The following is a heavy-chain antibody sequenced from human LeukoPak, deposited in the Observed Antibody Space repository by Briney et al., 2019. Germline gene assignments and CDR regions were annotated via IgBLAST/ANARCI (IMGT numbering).Heavy chain of an antibody. D-gene: IGHD6-6*01. CDR2: IYYSGST. V-gene: IGHV4-59*01. J-gene: IGHJ4*02. CDR1: GGSISSYY. Sequence: SETLSLTCTVSGGSISSYYWSWIRQPPGKGLEWIGYIYYSGSTNYNPTLKSRVTISVDTSKNQFSLKLSSVTAADTAVYYCARDNRAGPYSSSSEGIDYWGQGTLVTV. CDR3: ARDNRAGPYSSSSEGIDY.